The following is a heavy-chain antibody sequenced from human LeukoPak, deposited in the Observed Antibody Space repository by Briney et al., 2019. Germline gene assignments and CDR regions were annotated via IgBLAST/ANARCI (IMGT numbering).Heavy chain of an antibody. D-gene: IGHD6-19*01. CDR3: ARVSVTGDY. J-gene: IGHJ4*02. Sequence: ASVKVSCKTSGYTFTDYYIHWVRQAPGQGLEWMGWINPNSGDTNFAQKFQGRVTMTRDRSITTAYMDLSRLRSDDTAMYYCARVSVTGDYWGQGTLVTVSS. CDR1: GYTFTDYY. V-gene: IGHV1-2*02. CDR2: INPNSGDT.